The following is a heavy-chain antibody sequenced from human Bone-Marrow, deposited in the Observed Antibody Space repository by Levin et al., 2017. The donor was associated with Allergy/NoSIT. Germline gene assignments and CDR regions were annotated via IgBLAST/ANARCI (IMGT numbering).Heavy chain of an antibody. CDR3: AREEDIVVTGWFDS. CDR1: GVTFSNYW. D-gene: IGHD2-15*01. Sequence: PGGSLRLSCAASGVTFSNYWMSWVRQAPGKGLEWVGNIKQDGSEKYYVDSVKGRFTISRDNAKNLLYLQMNSLRVEDTAMYYCAREEDIVVTGWFDSWGQGIPVTVSS. J-gene: IGHJ5*01. CDR2: IKQDGSEK. V-gene: IGHV3-7*01.